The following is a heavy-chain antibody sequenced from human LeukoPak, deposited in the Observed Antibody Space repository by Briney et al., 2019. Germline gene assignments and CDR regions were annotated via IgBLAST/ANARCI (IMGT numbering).Heavy chain of an antibody. CDR1: GGSISSSSYY. CDR2: IYYSGST. V-gene: IGHV4-39*01. Sequence: SETLSLTCTVSGGSISSSSYYWGWIRQPPGKGLEWIGGIYYSGSTYYNPSLKSRVTISVDTSKNQFSLKLSSVTAADTAVYYCARLGDYYGSGSPPFIDYWGQGTLVTVSS. J-gene: IGHJ4*02. D-gene: IGHD3-10*01. CDR3: ARLGDYYGSGSPPFIDY.